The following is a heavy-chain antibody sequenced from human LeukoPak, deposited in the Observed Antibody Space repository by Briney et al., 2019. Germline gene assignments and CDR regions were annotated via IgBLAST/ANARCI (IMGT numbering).Heavy chain of an antibody. CDR1: GFTFSSYA. CDR2: ISGSGGST. J-gene: IGHJ4*02. D-gene: IGHD3-3*01. Sequence: GGSLRLSCAASGFTFSSYAMSWVRQAPGKGLEWVSAISGSGGSTYYADSVKGRFTISRDNSKNTLYLQMNSLRAEDTAVYYCAKDHRFLGGVPNYDFWSGYYEVYFDYWGQGTLVTVSS. CDR3: AKDHRFLGGVPNYDFWSGYYEVYFDY. V-gene: IGHV3-23*01.